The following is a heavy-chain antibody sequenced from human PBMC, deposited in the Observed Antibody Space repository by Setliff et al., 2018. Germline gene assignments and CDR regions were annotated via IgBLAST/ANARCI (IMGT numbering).Heavy chain of an antibody. D-gene: IGHD2-21*02. CDR1: GYSISSGYI. Sequence: KPSETLSLTCTVSGYSISSGYIWGWIRQPPGKGLEWVGNIGHTGSINYNPSLKSRLTISRDTSKKQVSLKLNSVTATDTAVYYCARDLGHGGDSDYWGQGILVTVSS. J-gene: IGHJ4*02. CDR3: ARDLGHGGDSDY. CDR2: IGHTGSI. V-gene: IGHV4-38-2*02.